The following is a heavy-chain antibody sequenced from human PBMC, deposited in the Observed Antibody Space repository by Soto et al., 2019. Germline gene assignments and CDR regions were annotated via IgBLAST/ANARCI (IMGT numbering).Heavy chain of an antibody. CDR2: ITSKTDGGTT. D-gene: IGHD2-2*01. CDR1: GFTFSNDW. CDR3: TTAVPPQYHARAYYYGMDV. J-gene: IGHJ6*01. V-gene: IGHV3-15*01. Sequence: PEGCLRLSCAASGFTFSNDWMSWVRQAPGKGLEWVGRITSKTDGGTTDYAAPVKGRFTISRDDSKNTLYLQMNSLKTEDTAVYYCTTAVPPQYHARAYYYGMDVYPQRTTVTV.